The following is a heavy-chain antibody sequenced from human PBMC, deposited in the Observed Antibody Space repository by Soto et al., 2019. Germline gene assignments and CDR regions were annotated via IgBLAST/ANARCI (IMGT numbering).Heavy chain of an antibody. V-gene: IGHV3-30-3*01. CDR2: ISYDGSNK. CDR1: GFTFSSYA. CDR3: ARSENAYFDY. D-gene: IGHD2-8*01. J-gene: IGHJ4*02. Sequence: PGGSLRLSCAASGFTFSSYAMHWVRQAPGKGLEWVAVISYDGSNKYYADSVKGRFTISRDNSKNTLYLQMNSLRAEDTAVYYCARSENAYFDYWGQGTLVTVSS.